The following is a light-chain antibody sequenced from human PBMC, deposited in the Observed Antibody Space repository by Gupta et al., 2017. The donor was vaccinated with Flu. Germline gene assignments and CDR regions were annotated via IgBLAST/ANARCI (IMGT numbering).Light chain of an antibody. CDR2: DDY. CDR1: DIGSQS. J-gene: IGLJ1*01. CDR3: QMWDISRGHTYV. V-gene: IGLV3-21*02. Sequence: VLTQPPSVSVAPGQTARINCGGSDIGSQSVHWYQQKPGQAPVLVFHDDYDRPSGTPERFSGSNSENTTTLTISRVEAGDEADYHCQMWDISRGHTYVFGTGTKVTVL.